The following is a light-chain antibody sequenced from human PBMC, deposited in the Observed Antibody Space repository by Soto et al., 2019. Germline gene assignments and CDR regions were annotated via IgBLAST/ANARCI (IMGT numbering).Light chain of an antibody. V-gene: IGLV2-8*01. J-gene: IGLJ1*01. CDR1: SSDVGGYNY. CDR3: SSYVGSNNLYV. Sequence: QSVLTQPPSASGSPGQSVTISCTGTSSDVGGYNYVSWYQRHPGKAPKLIIYEVSKRPSGVPDRFSGSKSGNTASLTVSGLQAEDEADYYCSSYVGSNNLYVFGTGTKLTVL. CDR2: EVS.